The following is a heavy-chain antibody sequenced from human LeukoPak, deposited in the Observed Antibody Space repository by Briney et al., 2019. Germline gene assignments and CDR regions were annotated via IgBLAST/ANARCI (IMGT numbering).Heavy chain of an antibody. CDR1: GGSFSGYY. CDR2: INHSGST. CDR3: ARGIVGAL. J-gene: IGHJ4*02. Sequence: SETLSLTCAVYGGSFSGYYWSWVRQPPGKGLEWIGEINHSGSTNYNPSLKSRVTISVDTSKNQFSLKLSSVTAADTAVYYCARGIVGALWGQGTLVTVSS. D-gene: IGHD1-26*01. V-gene: IGHV4-34*01.